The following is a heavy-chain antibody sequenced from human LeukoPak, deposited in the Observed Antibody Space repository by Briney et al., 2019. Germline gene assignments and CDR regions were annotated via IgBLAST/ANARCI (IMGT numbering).Heavy chain of an antibody. CDR1: GFTFSSYG. J-gene: IGHJ4*02. D-gene: IGHD3-10*01. CDR3: AKDDTSLWFGELPALDY. CDR2: ISGSGGST. V-gene: IGHV3-23*01. Sequence: PGGSLRLSCAASGFTFSSYGMSWVRQAPGKGLEWVSAISGSGGSTYYADSVKGRFTISRDNSKNTLYLQMNSLRAEDTAVYYCAKDDTSLWFGELPALDYWGQGTLVTVSS.